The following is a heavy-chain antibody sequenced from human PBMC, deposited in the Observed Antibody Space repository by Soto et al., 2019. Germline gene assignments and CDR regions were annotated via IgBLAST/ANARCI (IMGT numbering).Heavy chain of an antibody. D-gene: IGHD2-2*01. Sequence: SETLSLTCTVSGGSISSYYWSWIRQPPGKGLEWIGYIYYSGSTNYNPSLKSRVTISVDTSKNQFSLKLSSVTAADTAVYYCARTVAPIVVVPGGDYYYYMDVWGKGTTVTVSS. CDR3: ARTVAPIVVVPGGDYYYYMDV. V-gene: IGHV4-59*08. CDR2: IYYSGST. CDR1: GGSISSYY. J-gene: IGHJ6*03.